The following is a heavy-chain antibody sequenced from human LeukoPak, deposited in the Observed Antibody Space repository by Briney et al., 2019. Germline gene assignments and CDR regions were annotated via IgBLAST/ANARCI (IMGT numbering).Heavy chain of an antibody. Sequence: ASVKVSCKASGYTFTGYYMHWVRQAPGQGLEWMGWINPNSGGTNYAQKFQGRVTMTRDTSISTAYMELSRLRSDDTAVYYCARGGRLGCSGGSCYGHYYYGMDVWGQGTTVTVSS. J-gene: IGHJ6*02. D-gene: IGHD2-15*01. CDR1: GYTFTGYY. CDR3: ARGGRLGCSGGSCYGHYYYGMDV. CDR2: INPNSGGT. V-gene: IGHV1-2*02.